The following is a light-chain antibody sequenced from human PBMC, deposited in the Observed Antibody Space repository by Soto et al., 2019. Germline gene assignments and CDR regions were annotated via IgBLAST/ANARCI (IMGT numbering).Light chain of an antibody. J-gene: IGKJ1*01. CDR1: QSVRSK. CDR3: QQYNNWPTWT. V-gene: IGKV3-15*01. CDR2: DAS. Sequence: EIVMTQSPATLSVSPGGRATLSCRASQSVRSKLAWYQQKPGQAPRLLIYDASTRATGIHARFSGSGSGTEFALTISSLQSEDFAVYSCQQYNNWPTWTFGQGTKVEIK.